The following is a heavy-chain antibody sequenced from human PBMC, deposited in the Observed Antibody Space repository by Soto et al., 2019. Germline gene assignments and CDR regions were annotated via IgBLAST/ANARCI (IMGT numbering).Heavy chain of an antibody. CDR2: ISYDGSNK. J-gene: IGHJ4*02. V-gene: IGHV3-30-3*01. CDR3: AREPAYYYDSSGYSVPFGY. CDR1: GFTFSSYA. Sequence: QVQLVESGGGVVQPGRSLRLSCAASGFTFSSYAMHWVRQAPGKGLERVAVISYDGSNKYYADSVKGRFTISRDNSKNTLYLQMNSLRAEDTAVYYCAREPAYYYDSSGYSVPFGYWGQGTLVTVSS. D-gene: IGHD3-22*01.